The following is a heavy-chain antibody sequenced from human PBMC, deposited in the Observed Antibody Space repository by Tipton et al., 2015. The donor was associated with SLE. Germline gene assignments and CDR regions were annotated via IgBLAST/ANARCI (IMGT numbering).Heavy chain of an antibody. CDR2: IHYSGTT. D-gene: IGHD2-15*01. Sequence: GLVKPSETMSPTCSVSGVSISSHYWSWIRQPPGKGLEWIGYIHYSGTTNYNPSLRGRVTMSVDTSKNQFSLKLSSVTAADTAMYYCARNKATPDHWGQGTLATVSS. CDR3: ARNKATPDH. CDR1: GVSISSHY. V-gene: IGHV4-59*11. J-gene: IGHJ4*02.